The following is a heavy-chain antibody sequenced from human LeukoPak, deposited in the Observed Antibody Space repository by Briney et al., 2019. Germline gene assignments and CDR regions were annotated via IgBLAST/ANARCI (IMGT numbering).Heavy chain of an antibody. CDR3: ARGGSTVTTWGGYYMDV. V-gene: IGHV4-4*07. J-gene: IGHJ6*03. D-gene: IGHD4-17*01. CDR1: GGSISSYY. Sequence: PSETLSLTCTVSGGSISSYYWSWIRQPPGKGLEWIGRIYTSGSTNYNPSLKSRVTMSVDTSKNQFSLKLSSVTAADTAVYYCARGGSTVTTWGGYYMDVWGKGTTVTISS. CDR2: IYTSGST.